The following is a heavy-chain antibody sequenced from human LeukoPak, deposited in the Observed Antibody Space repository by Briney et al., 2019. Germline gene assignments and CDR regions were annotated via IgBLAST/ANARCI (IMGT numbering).Heavy chain of an antibody. D-gene: IGHD1-14*01. V-gene: IGHV4-59*01. CDR1: GVSFRIYY. J-gene: IGHJ4*02. Sequence: SETLSLTCTVSGVSFRIYYWSWIRQPPGKGLEWIGYIDYSGSTNYNPSLKSRVTMSVDTSRNQFSLKLSSVSAADTAMYYCASGDPGGSNDYWGQGTLVTVSS. CDR2: IDYSGST. CDR3: ASGDPGGSNDY.